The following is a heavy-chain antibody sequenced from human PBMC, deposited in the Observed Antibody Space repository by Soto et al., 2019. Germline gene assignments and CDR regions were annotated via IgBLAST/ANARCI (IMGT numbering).Heavy chain of an antibody. D-gene: IGHD6-19*01. J-gene: IGHJ2*01. V-gene: IGHV4-59*01. CDR1: GGSISSYY. CDR2: IYYSGST. CDR3: ARCIAVAGTNWYFDL. Sequence: QVQLQESGPGLVKPSETLSLTCTVSGGSISSYYWSWIRQPPGKGLEWIGYIYYSGSTNYNPSLKRRVTISVDTSKNQFSLKLSSVTAADTAVYYCARCIAVAGTNWYFDLWGRGTLVTVSS.